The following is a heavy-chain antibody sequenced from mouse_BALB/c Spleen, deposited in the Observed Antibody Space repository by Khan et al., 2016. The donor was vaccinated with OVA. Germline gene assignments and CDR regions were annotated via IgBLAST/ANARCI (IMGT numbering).Heavy chain of an antibody. CDR3: TRGGEGSSFAY. V-gene: IGHV1S137*01. Sequence: VQLQQSGAELVRPGVSVKISCKGSGYTFTDFTIHWVKQSHALSLEWIGVISTYYGDVTYNQKFKGKATMTVDKSSSTTYMELARLTSEDSAIYYCTRGGEGSSFAYWGQGTLVTVSA. CDR2: ISTYYGDV. CDR1: GYTFTDFT. D-gene: IGHD1-1*01. J-gene: IGHJ3*01.